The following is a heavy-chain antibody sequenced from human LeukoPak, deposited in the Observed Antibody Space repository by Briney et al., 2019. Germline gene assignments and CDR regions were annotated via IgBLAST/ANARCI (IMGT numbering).Heavy chain of an antibody. V-gene: IGHV4-39*01. CDR2: IYYSGST. Sequence: SETLSLTCTVSGGFISSSSYYWGWIRQPPGKGLEWIGSIYYSGSTYYNPSLKSRVTISVDTSKNQFSLKLSSVTAADTAVYYCARTPLELDAFDIWGQGTMVTVSS. D-gene: IGHD1-7*01. CDR3: ARTPLELDAFDI. CDR1: GGFISSSSYY. J-gene: IGHJ3*02.